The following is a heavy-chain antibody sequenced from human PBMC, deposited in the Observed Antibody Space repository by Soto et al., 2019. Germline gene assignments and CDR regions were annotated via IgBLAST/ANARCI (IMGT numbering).Heavy chain of an antibody. CDR2: IYYSGST. J-gene: IGHJ4*02. CDR1: GGSISSSSYY. Sequence: SETLSLTCTVSGGSISSSSYYWGWIRQPPGKGLEWIGSIYYSGSTYYNPSLKSRVTISVDTSKNQFSLKLSSVTAADTAVYYCARGRGDYWGQGTLVTVSS. CDR3: ARGRGDY. V-gene: IGHV4-39*01.